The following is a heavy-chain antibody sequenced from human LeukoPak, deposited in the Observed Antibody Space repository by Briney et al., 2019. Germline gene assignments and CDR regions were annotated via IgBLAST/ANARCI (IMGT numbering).Heavy chain of an antibody. CDR2: IYSGGST. V-gene: IGHV3-66*01. CDR3: ATITMVRGVINYYYYGMDV. D-gene: IGHD3-10*01. Sequence: PGGSLRLSCAASGFTFDDYAMHWVRQAPGKGLEWVSVIYSGGSTYYADSVKGRFTISRDNSKNTLYLQMNSLRAEDTAVYYCATITMVRGVINYYYYGMDVWGQGTTVTVSS. J-gene: IGHJ6*02. CDR1: GFTFDDYA.